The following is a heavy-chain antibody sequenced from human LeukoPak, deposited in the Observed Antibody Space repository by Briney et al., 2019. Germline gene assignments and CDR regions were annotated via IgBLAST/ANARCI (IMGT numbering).Heavy chain of an antibody. CDR3: AKDYYDSSGYYYGQGYYYGMDV. Sequence: GGSLRLSCAASGFTVSSNYMSWVRQAPGKGLEWVSAISGSGGSTYYADSVKGRFTISRDNSKNTLYLQMNSLRAEDTAVYYCAKDYYDSSGYYYGQGYYYGMDVWGQGTTVTVSS. CDR1: GFTVSSNY. J-gene: IGHJ6*02. V-gene: IGHV3-23*01. D-gene: IGHD3-22*01. CDR2: ISGSGGST.